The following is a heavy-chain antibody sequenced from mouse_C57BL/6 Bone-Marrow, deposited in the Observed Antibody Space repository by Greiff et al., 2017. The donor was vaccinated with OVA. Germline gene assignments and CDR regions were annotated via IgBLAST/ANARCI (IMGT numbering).Heavy chain of an antibody. D-gene: IGHD1-1*02. CDR3: AREGELFYYAMDY. CDR2: IYPGNGDT. Sequence: QVQLQQSGAELVRPGASVKMSCKASGYTFTSYNMHWVKQPPRQGLEWIGAIYPGNGDTSYHQKFKGKATLTVDKSSSTAYMQLSSLTSEDSAFYFCAREGELFYYAMDYWGQGTSVTVSS. V-gene: IGHV1-12*01. J-gene: IGHJ4*01. CDR1: GYTFTSYN.